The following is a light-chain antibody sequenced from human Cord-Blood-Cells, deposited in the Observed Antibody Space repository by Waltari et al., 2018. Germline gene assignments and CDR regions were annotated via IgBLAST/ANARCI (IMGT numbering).Light chain of an antibody. V-gene: IGLV2-23*01. J-gene: IGLJ1*01. Sequence: QSALTQPASVSGSPGQSITISCTGTSRDVGSYNLVSWYQQHPGKAPKLMIYEGSKRPSGVSNRFSCSKSGNTASLTISGLQAEDEADYYCCSYAGSSTYVFGTGTKVTVL. CDR1: SRDVGSYNL. CDR3: CSYAGSSTYV. CDR2: EGS.